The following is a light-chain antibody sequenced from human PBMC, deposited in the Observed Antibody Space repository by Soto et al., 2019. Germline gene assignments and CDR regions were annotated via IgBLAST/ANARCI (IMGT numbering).Light chain of an antibody. J-gene: IGKJ5*01. Sequence: DIQMTQSPSSLSASVGDRVTITCRASQNIINYLNWYQQKPGKAPQLLIYVASRLESGVPSRFSGSGSGTDFTLTINSLQPEDFATYHCQQLFRYPLAFGQGTRLE. CDR2: VAS. CDR1: QNIINY. CDR3: QQLFRYPLA. V-gene: IGKV1-39*01.